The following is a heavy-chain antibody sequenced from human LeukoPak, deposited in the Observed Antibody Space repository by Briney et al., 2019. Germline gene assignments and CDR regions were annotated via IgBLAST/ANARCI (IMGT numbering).Heavy chain of an antibody. CDR3: ARSKVVVAAVDY. Sequence: GRSLRLSCAASGFTFSSYAMHWVRQAPSEGLEWVAVISYDGSNKYYADSVKGRFTISRDNSKNTLYLQMNSLRAEDTAVYYCARSKVVVAAVDYWGQGTLVTVSS. V-gene: IGHV3-30-3*01. CDR1: GFTFSSYA. CDR2: ISYDGSNK. J-gene: IGHJ4*02. D-gene: IGHD2-15*01.